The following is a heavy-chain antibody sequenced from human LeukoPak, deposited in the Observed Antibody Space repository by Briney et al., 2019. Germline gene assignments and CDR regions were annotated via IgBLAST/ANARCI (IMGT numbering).Heavy chain of an antibody. CDR2: ISSTSSYI. J-gene: IGHJ4*02. Sequence: TGGSLRLSCAASGFTLSSYSRNWVRQAPGKGLEWVSYISSTSSYIYYADSVKGRFTISRDNAKNSLYLQINSLRAEDTAVYYCTRGVAVAFDSWGQGTLVTVSS. CDR3: TRGVAVAFDS. CDR1: GFTLSSYS. D-gene: IGHD6-19*01. V-gene: IGHV3-21*01.